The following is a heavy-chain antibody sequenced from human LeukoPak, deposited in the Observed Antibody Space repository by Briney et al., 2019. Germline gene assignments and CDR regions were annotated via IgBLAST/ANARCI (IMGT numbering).Heavy chain of an antibody. CDR3: ARQVQYSSSSGWFDP. Sequence: SXTXSLTCXVSGGSISSSSXYWGWIRQPPXXGXXWIGSIYYSGSTYYNPSLKSRATISVDTSKNQFSLKLSSVTAADTAVYYCARQVQYSSSSGWFDPWGQGTLVTVSS. CDR2: IYYSGST. CDR1: GGSISSSSXY. V-gene: IGHV4-39*01. J-gene: IGHJ5*02. D-gene: IGHD6-6*01.